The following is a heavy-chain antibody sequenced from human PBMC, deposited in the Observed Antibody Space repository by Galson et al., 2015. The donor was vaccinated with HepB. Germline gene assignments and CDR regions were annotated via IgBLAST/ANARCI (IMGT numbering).Heavy chain of an antibody. Sequence: SLRLSCAASGFTFSSYAMSWVRQAPGKGLEWVSAISGSGGSTYYADSVKGRFTISRDNSKNTLYLQMNSLRAEDTAVYYCAKSMVQEDDSSGYYHNFDYWGQGTLVTVSS. V-gene: IGHV3-23*01. CDR1: GFTFSSYA. D-gene: IGHD3-22*01. J-gene: IGHJ4*02. CDR3: AKSMVQEDDSSGYYHNFDY. CDR2: ISGSGGST.